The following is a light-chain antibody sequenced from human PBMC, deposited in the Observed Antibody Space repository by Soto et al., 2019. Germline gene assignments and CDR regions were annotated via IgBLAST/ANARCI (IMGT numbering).Light chain of an antibody. J-gene: IGKJ1*01. V-gene: IGKV3-20*01. CDR3: QQYGSSLWT. CDR1: QKISSN. CDR2: GAS. Sequence: EIVMTQSPATLSVSPGERATLSCRASQKISSNLAWYQQTPGQAPRLLIYGASSRATGIPDRFSGSGSGTDFTLTISRLEPEDFAVYYCQQYGSSLWTFGQGTKVDI.